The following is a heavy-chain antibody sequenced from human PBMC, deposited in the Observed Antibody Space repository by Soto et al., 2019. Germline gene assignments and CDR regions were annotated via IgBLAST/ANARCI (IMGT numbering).Heavy chain of an antibody. CDR3: ARNSISKKIDY. Sequence: QVQLQESGPGLVKPSQTLSLTCSVSGGSINSGGYYWTWIRQHPGKVLERIGNIFYSGSTSYNPSLNSRLTISIDTSKTHFSLKLSSVTAAGTAVYYCARNSISKKIDYWGHGTLVTVSS. V-gene: IGHV4-31*03. CDR2: IFYSGST. CDR1: GGSINSGGYY. J-gene: IGHJ4*01. D-gene: IGHD3-22*01.